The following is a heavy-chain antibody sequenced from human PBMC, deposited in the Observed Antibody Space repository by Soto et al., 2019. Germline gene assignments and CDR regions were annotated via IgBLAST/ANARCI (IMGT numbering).Heavy chain of an antibody. CDR2: ISGSGGST. J-gene: IGHJ6*02. Sequence: LXLSCAASGFPCSSYSISWVRQAPGKGLEWVSAISGSGGSTYYADSMKGRFTISRDNSKNTLYLQMNSLRAEDTAVYYCAKFKLGHDYGDYYYYGMDVWGQGTTVTVSS. CDR3: AKFKLGHDYGDYYYYGMDV. D-gene: IGHD4-17*01. CDR1: GFPCSSYS. V-gene: IGHV3-23*01.